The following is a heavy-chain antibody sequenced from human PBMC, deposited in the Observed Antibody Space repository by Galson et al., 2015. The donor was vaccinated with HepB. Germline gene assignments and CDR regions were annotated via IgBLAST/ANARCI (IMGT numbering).Heavy chain of an antibody. CDR2: IKSKTDGGTT. D-gene: IGHD3-22*01. Sequence: SLRLSCAASGFTFSNAWMSWVRQAPGKGLEWVGRIKSKTDGGTTDYAAPVKGRFTISRDDSKNTLYLQMNSLKTEDTAVYYCTTLWITMIVVAETDYWGQGTLVTVSS. CDR1: GFTFSNAW. J-gene: IGHJ4*02. V-gene: IGHV3-15*01. CDR3: TTLWITMIVVAETDY.